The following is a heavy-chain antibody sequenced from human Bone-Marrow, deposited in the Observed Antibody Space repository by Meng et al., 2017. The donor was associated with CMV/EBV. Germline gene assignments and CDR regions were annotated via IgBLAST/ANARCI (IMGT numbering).Heavy chain of an antibody. J-gene: IGHJ6*02. D-gene: IGHD3-9*01. Sequence: SVKVSCKASGGTFSSYAISWVRQAPGQGLEWMGGIIPILGIANYAQKFQGRVTITADKSTSTAYMELSSLRSEDTAVYYCARDGRVLRYFDWPNYYYYGMDVWGQGTTVTVSS. CDR2: IIPILGIA. CDR1: GGTFSSYA. CDR3: ARDGRVLRYFDWPNYYYYGMDV. V-gene: IGHV1-69*10.